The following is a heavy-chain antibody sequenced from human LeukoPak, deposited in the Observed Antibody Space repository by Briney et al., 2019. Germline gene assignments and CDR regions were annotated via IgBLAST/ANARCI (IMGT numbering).Heavy chain of an antibody. Sequence: SVKVSCKASGGTFSSYAISWVRQAPGQGLEWMGGIIPIFGTANYAQKFQGRITITTDESTSTAYMELSSLRSEDTAVYYCARDRSRIFTMIEPDAFDIWGQGTMVTVSS. J-gene: IGHJ3*02. D-gene: IGHD3-22*01. V-gene: IGHV1-69*05. CDR3: ARDRSRIFTMIEPDAFDI. CDR1: GGTFSSYA. CDR2: IIPIFGTA.